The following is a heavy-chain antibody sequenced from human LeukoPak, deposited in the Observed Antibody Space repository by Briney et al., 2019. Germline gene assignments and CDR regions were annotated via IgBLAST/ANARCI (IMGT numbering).Heavy chain of an antibody. CDR3: AKAPVRSGSYYAY. V-gene: IGHV3-23*01. Sequence: PGGSLRLSCAASGFTFDDYGMSWVRQAPGKGLEWVSAISGSGGSTYYADSVKGRFTISRDNSKNTLYLQMNSLRAEDTAVYYCAKAPVRSGSYYAYWGQGTLVTVSS. J-gene: IGHJ4*02. D-gene: IGHD1-26*01. CDR1: GFTFDDYG. CDR2: ISGSGGST.